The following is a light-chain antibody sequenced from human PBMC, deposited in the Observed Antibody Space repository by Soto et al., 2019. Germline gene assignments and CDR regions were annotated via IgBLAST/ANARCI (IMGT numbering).Light chain of an antibody. Sequence: QSVLTQPPSVSGAPGQRVTFSCTGSSSNIGAGYDVHWYQQLPGTAPKLLIYGNSNRPSGVPDRFSGSKSGTSASLAITRLQAEDEADYYSQSYDTSLSGSYVFGAGTKVTVL. J-gene: IGLJ1*01. V-gene: IGLV1-40*01. CDR3: QSYDTSLSGSYV. CDR2: GNS. CDR1: SSNIGAGYD.